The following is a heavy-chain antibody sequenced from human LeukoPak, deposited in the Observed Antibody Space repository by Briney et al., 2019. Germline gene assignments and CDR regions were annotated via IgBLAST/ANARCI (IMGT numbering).Heavy chain of an antibody. J-gene: IGHJ3*02. Sequence: GGSLRLSCAASGFTFSSYAMSWVRQAPGKGLEWVSAISGSGGNTYYADSVKGRFTISRDNSKNTLYLQMNSLRAEDTAVYYCAKGERVDGWELPIADIWGQGTMVTVSS. CDR3: AKGERVDGWELPIADI. CDR2: ISGSGGNT. V-gene: IGHV3-23*01. CDR1: GFTFSSYA. D-gene: IGHD1-26*01.